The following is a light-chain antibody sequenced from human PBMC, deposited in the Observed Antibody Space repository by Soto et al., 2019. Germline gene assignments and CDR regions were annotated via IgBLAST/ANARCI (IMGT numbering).Light chain of an antibody. CDR2: DTN. V-gene: IGLV7-46*01. CDR3: LLSSSGARV. Sequence: QAVVTQEPSLTVSPGGTVSLTCGSSTGAVTSGHYPYWFQQKPGQAPRTLIYDTNNRHSWTPARFSGSLLGGKAALTFSGAQPEDEADYYCLLSSSGARVFGGGTKVTVL. CDR1: TGAVTSGHY. J-gene: IGLJ3*02.